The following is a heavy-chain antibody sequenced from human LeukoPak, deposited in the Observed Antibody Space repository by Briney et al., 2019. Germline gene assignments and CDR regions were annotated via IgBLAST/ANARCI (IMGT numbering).Heavy chain of an antibody. V-gene: IGHV3-49*04. CDR1: GFTFGDYA. J-gene: IGHJ6*03. CDR2: IRRKSYGGTT. CDR3: TRVEMVAFYSYYMDV. D-gene: IGHD5-24*01. Sequence: GGSLRLSCTASGFTFGDYAMSWVRQAPGKGLEWVGFIRRKSYGGTTEYAASVKGRFTISRDDSKSIAYLQMNSLNTEDTAVYYCTRVEMVAFYSYYMDVWGKGTTVTISS.